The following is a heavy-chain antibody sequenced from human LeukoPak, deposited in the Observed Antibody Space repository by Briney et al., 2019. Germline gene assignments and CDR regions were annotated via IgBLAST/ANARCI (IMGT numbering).Heavy chain of an antibody. D-gene: IGHD6-25*01. Sequence: ASVKVSCKASGYTFTSYDINWVRQATGQGLEWMGWMNPNSGNTGYAQKFQGRVTMTRNPSISTAYMELSSLRSEDTAVYYCAAASPRYYYYYYMDVWGKGTTVTVSS. CDR1: GYTFTSYD. J-gene: IGHJ6*03. CDR2: MNPNSGNT. CDR3: AAASPRYYYYYYMDV. V-gene: IGHV1-8*01.